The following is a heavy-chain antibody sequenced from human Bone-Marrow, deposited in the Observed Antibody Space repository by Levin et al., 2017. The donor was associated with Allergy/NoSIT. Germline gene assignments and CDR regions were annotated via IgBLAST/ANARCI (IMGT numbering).Heavy chain of an antibody. J-gene: IGHJ3*01. CDR3: ARDQSVGTGLDF. CDR1: GYSFDSHS. Sequence: ASVKVSCKASGYSFDSHSIIWVRQAPGQGLEWVGLISAYNGNTYYAKRFQDRVTMTTDTSTSTVSMELRSLRSDDTAIYYCARDQSVGTGLDFWGQGTMVIVSS. D-gene: IGHD4-23*01. V-gene: IGHV1-18*01. CDR2: ISAYNGNT.